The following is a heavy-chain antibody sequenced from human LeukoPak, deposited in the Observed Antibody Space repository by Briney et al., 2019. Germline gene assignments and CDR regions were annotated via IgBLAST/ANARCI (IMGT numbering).Heavy chain of an antibody. Sequence: SETLSLTCTVSGGSISSYYWSWIRQPPGKGLEWIGYIYYSGGTNYNPSLKSRVTISVDTSKNQFSLKLSSVTAADTAVYYCARAGAAHYYYYYMDVWGKGTTVTVSS. D-gene: IGHD1-26*01. CDR1: GGSISSYY. J-gene: IGHJ6*03. CDR2: IYYSGGT. CDR3: ARAGAAHYYYYYMDV. V-gene: IGHV4-59*01.